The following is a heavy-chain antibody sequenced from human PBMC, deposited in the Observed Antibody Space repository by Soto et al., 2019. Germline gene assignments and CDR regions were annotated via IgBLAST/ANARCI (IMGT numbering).Heavy chain of an antibody. CDR1: GFTFSSYA. Sequence: QVQLVESGGGVVQPGRSLRLSCAASGFTFSSYAMHWVRQAPGKGLEWVAVISYDGSNKYYADSVKGRFTISRDNSKNTLYLQMNSLRAEDTAVYYCARDHYDSSGYYSYYYYGMDVWGQGTTVTVSS. CDR2: ISYDGSNK. D-gene: IGHD3-22*01. V-gene: IGHV3-30-3*01. J-gene: IGHJ6*02. CDR3: ARDHYDSSGYYSYYYYGMDV.